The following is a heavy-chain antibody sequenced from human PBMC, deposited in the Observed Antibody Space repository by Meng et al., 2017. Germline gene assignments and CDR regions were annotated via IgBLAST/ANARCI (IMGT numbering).Heavy chain of an antibody. V-gene: IGHV3-23*04. J-gene: IGHJ4*02. CDR3: AKEAYSSGWYVDY. CDR2: ISGSGGST. D-gene: IGHD6-19*01. Sequence: EVQLVESGGGLVKPGGSLRLSCAASVNWVRQAPGKGLEWVSDISGSGGSTHYADSAKGRFTISRDNSKNTLYLQVNSLRAEDTAVYYCAKEAYSSGWYVDYWGQGNLVTVSS.